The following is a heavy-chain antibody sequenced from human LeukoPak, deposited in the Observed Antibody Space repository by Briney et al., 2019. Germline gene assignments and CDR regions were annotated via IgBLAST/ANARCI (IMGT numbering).Heavy chain of an antibody. CDR3: ARFPIYGSGSPTYYFDY. D-gene: IGHD3-10*01. V-gene: IGHV1-3*01. Sequence: ASVKVSCKASGYSFTNYAMHWVRQAPGQRLEWMGGINAGNGDTKYSQNFQGRVTITRDTSASTAYMELSSLTSEDAAVYYCARFPIYGSGSPTYYFDYWGQGTLVTVSS. CDR2: INAGNGDT. J-gene: IGHJ4*02. CDR1: GYSFTNYA.